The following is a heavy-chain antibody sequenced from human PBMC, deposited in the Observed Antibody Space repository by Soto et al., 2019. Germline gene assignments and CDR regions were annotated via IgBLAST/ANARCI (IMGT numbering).Heavy chain of an antibody. J-gene: IGHJ4*02. CDR3: ARVGSGWYVSLGFLDD. Sequence: SVKVSCKASGGTFSSYAISWVRQAPGQGLEWMGGIIPMFGTADYAQKFQGRVTITADKSTSTAYMELRSLRSDDTAVYYCARVGSGWYVSLGFLDDWGQGTLVTVSS. D-gene: IGHD6-19*01. CDR1: GGTFSSYA. V-gene: IGHV1-69*06. CDR2: IIPMFGTA.